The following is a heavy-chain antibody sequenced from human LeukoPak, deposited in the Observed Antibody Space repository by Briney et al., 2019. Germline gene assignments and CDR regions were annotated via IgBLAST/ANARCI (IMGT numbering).Heavy chain of an antibody. V-gene: IGHV4-31*03. CDR3: ARDLLSKGLNY. CDR1: GGSISNGGYY. D-gene: IGHD2-21*01. Sequence: SQTLSLTCTVSGGSISNGGYYWSWIRQQPGKGLEWIGYIYYSGSTYYNPSLKSRVTISVDTSKNQFSLKLSSVTAADTAVYYCARDLLSKGLNYWGQGTLVTVSS. CDR2: IYYSGST. J-gene: IGHJ4*02.